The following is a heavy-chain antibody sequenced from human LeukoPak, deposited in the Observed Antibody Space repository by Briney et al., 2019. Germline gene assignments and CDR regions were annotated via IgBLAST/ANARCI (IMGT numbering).Heavy chain of an antibody. D-gene: IGHD1-26*01. Sequence: GGSLRLSCAASGFTVNSNCMSWVRQAPGKGLELVSVIYSGGRTYYADSVKGRFTISRDNPKSALYLQMNSLRADDTAVYYCARVKWELPPYFDYWGQGTLVTVSS. CDR3: ARVKWELPPYFDY. V-gene: IGHV3-66*01. CDR2: IYSGGRT. CDR1: GFTVNSNC. J-gene: IGHJ4*02.